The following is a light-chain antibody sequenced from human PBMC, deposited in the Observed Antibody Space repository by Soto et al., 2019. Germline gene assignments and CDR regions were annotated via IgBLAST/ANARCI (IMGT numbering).Light chain of an antibody. J-gene: IGKJ1*01. CDR3: MQALQTPWT. CDR1: QSLLHSNGYNY. V-gene: IGKV2-28*01. Sequence: DIVMTQSPLSLPVTPGEPASISCRSSQSLLHSNGYNYLDWYLQKPGQSPQLLISLDSNRASGVPDRFSGSGSGTDFTLKLSRVEAEDVGVYYCMQALQTPWTFGQGTKVEIK. CDR2: LDS.